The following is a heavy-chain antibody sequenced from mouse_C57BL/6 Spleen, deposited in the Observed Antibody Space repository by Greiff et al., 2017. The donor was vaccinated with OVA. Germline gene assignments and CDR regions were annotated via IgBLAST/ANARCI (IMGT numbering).Heavy chain of an antibody. Sequence: VQLKESGAELVRPGASVKLSCTASGFNIKDDYMHWVKQRPEQGLEWIGWIDPENGDTEYASKFQGKATITADTSSNTAYLQLSSLTSEDTAVYYGAPGSWFAYWGQGTLVTVSA. J-gene: IGHJ3*01. CDR3: APGSWFAY. CDR1: GFNIKDDY. CDR2: IDPENGDT. V-gene: IGHV14-4*01.